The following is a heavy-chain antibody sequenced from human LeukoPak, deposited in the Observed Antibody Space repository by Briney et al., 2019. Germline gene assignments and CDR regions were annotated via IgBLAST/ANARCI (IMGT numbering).Heavy chain of an antibody. D-gene: IGHD6-19*01. J-gene: IGHJ4*02. CDR1: GGSISSGSYY. CDR2: IYTSGST. CDR3: ARSSYRDKSSGWYYFDY. Sequence: SQTLSLTCTVSGGSISSGSYYWSWIRQPAGKGLEWIGRIYTSGSTYYNPSLKSRVTISVDTSKNQFSLKLSSVTAADTAVYYCARSSYRDKSSGWYYFDYWGQGTLVTVSS. V-gene: IGHV4-61*02.